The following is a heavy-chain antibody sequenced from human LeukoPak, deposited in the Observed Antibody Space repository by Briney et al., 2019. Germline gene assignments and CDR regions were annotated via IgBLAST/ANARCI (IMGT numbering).Heavy chain of an antibody. Sequence: GGSLRLSCAASGFIFSLYGMHWVRQAPGQGPMWVSRICPDGTGISYADSVKARFTTSRDNAKNTVYLQMNGLREEDTAVYYCVRDFRSADYWGQGTLVTVSS. CDR1: GFIFSLYG. V-gene: IGHV3-74*01. CDR2: ICPDGTGI. J-gene: IGHJ4*02. CDR3: VRDFRSADY.